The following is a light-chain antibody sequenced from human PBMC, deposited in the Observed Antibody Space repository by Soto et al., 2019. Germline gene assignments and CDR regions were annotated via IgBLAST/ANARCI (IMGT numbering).Light chain of an antibody. Sequence: EIVMTQSPATLSLSPGERAALSCSASQGISSELAWYQQKPGQPPRLLIYGASTRATGVPARFTCSGSGSDFTLTISALQNEEFAVDDCQQGHNWPLTFGQGTRLEI. CDR1: QGISSE. CDR2: GAS. J-gene: IGKJ2*01. V-gene: IGKV3-15*01. CDR3: QQGHNWPLT.